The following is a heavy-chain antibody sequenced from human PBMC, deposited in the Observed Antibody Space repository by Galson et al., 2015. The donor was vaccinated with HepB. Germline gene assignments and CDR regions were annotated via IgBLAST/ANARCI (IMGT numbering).Heavy chain of an antibody. V-gene: IGHV5-51*03. D-gene: IGHD2-21*02. CDR3: ARVRAYCGGGCYFYYFDY. J-gene: IGHJ4*02. CDR1: GYSFITYW. Sequence: QSGAEVKKPGESLKISCKGSGYSFITYWIGWVRQVPGKGLEWMGNIYPGDSDTRYSPSTQGQVTISADKSISTAYLQWSSLKASDTAMYYCARVRAYCGGGCYFYYFDYWGQGTLVTVSS. CDR2: IYPGDSDT.